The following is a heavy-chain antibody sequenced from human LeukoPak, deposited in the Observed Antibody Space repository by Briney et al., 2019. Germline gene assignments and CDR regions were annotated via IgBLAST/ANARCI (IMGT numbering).Heavy chain of an antibody. Sequence: SETLSLTCTVSVGSISTSNYYWGWFRQPPGKGLEWIGTIYYNGATQYNPSLKSRVTISVDTSKNQFSLRLSSVTAADTAVYYCAREDRVGATMGGDHWGQGTLVTVSS. CDR1: VGSISTSNYY. D-gene: IGHD1-26*01. V-gene: IGHV4-39*01. CDR2: IYYNGAT. J-gene: IGHJ4*02. CDR3: AREDRVGATMGGDH.